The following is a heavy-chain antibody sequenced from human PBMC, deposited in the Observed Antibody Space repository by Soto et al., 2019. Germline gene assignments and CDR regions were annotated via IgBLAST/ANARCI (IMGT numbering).Heavy chain of an antibody. J-gene: IGHJ3*02. V-gene: IGHV3-7*01. CDR3: ARVMSGKYGSGRVAFDI. CDR1: GFTFSSYW. CDR2: IKQDGSEK. Sequence: EVQLVESGGGLVQPGGSLRLSCAASGFTFSSYWMSWVRQAPGKGLEWVANIKQDGSEKYYVDSVKGRFTISRDNAKNSLYLQMNSLRAEDTAVYYCARVMSGKYGSGRVAFDIWGQGTMVTVSS. D-gene: IGHD3-10*01.